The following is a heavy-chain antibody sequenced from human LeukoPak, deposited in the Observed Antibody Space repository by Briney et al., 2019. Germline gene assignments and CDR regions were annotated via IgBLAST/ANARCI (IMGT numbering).Heavy chain of an antibody. CDR1: GYTLTELS. CDR2: FDPEDGET. CDR3: ATCDSSGLVCHY. J-gene: IGHJ4*02. D-gene: IGHD3-22*01. V-gene: IGHV1-24*01. Sequence: ASVKVPCKVSGYTLTELSMHWVRQAPGKGLEWMGGFDPEDGETIYAQKFQGRVTMTEDTSTDTAYMELSSLRSEDTAVYYCATCDSSGLVCHYWGQGTLVTVSS.